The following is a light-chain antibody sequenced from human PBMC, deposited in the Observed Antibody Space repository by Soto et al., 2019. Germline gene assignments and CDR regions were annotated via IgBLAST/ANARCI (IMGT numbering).Light chain of an antibody. CDR1: QSVSSIS. J-gene: IGKJ1*01. CDR3: QQYGSPPIT. Sequence: EIVLTQSPGTLSLSPEERATLSCRASQSVSSISLAWYQQKPGQAPRLLIYDASSRATGIPARFSGCGSGTDLTLTFSSLGPEDFAVYDCQQYGSPPITFGQGTKVEIK. V-gene: IGKV3-20*01. CDR2: DAS.